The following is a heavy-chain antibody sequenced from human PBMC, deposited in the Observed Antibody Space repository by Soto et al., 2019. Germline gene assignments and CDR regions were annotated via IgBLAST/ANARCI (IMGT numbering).Heavy chain of an antibody. CDR3: ATSEYCSSTSCQSIAVAGTPAYYFDY. D-gene: IGHD2-2*01. Sequence: GGSLRLSCAASGFIFSDYYMSWIRQAPGKGLEWVSAISGSGGSTYYADSVKGRFTISRDNSKNTLYLQMSSLRAEDTAVYYCATSEYCSSTSCQSIAVAGTPAYYFDYWGQGTLVTVSS. J-gene: IGHJ4*02. CDR1: GFIFSDYY. V-gene: IGHV3-23*01. CDR2: ISGSGGST.